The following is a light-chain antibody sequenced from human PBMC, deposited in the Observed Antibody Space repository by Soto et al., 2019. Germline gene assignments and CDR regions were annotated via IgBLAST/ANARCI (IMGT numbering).Light chain of an antibody. CDR3: CSDGGSVL. Sequence: QSALTQPASVSGSPGHSITISCTGTSSDLGSYNLVSWYQQYPGKAPKLMIYEVSKRPSGVSDRFSGSKSGNTASLTIFGLQAEDEAVYYCCSDGGSVLFGGGTKLTVL. CDR1: SSDLGSYNL. V-gene: IGLV2-23*02. J-gene: IGLJ2*01. CDR2: EVS.